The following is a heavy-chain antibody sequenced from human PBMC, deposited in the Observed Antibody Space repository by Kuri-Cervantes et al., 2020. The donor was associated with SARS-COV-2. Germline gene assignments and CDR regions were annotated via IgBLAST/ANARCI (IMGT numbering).Heavy chain of an antibody. V-gene: IGHV4-61*01. CDR3: ARDNVLFSGSGFDL. CDR1: GGSINSSSYY. Sequence: ESLKISCTVSGGSINSSSYYWSWIRQPPGKGLEWIGYMYYSGITNYDPSLKSRVTISVDTSKNQLSLKLSSVTAADTAVYYCARDNVLFSGSGFDLWGQGTLVTVSS. D-gene: IGHD1-26*01. J-gene: IGHJ4*02. CDR2: MYYSGIT.